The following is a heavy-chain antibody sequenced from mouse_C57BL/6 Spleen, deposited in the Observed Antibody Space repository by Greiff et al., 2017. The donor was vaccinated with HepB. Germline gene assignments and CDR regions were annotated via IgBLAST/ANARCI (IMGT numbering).Heavy chain of an antibody. CDR2: INPNNGGT. D-gene: IGHD2-4*01. Sequence: EVQLQQSGPELVKPGASVKMSCKASGYTFTDYNMHWVKQSHGKSLEWIGYINPNNGGTSYNQKFKGKATLTVNKSSSPAYMELRSLTSEDSAVYYCARPPYDYDYAMDYWGQGTSVTVSS. CDR1: GYTFTDYN. V-gene: IGHV1-22*01. J-gene: IGHJ4*01. CDR3: ARPPYDYDYAMDY.